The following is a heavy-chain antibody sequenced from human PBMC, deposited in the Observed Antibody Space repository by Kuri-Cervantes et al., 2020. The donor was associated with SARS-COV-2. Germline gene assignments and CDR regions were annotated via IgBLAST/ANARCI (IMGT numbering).Heavy chain of an antibody. CDR1: GFTFSSSS. CDR3: ARERGVIPAGLGWFDP. V-gene: IGHV3-48*01. J-gene: IGHJ5*02. D-gene: IGHD2-2*01. Sequence: GESLKISCAASGFTFSSSSINWVRQAPGKGLEWVSYISSGSNSIYYADSVKGRFTISRDNSKNSLCLQMNSLRVEDTAVYYCARERGVIPAGLGWFDPWGQGTLVTVSS. CDR2: ISSGSNSI.